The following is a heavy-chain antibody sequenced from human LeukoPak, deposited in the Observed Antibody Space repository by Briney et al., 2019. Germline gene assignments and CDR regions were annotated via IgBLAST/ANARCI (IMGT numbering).Heavy chain of an antibody. D-gene: IGHD2-15*01. CDR1: GGSFSGYY. CDR2: TNHSGST. Sequence: PSETLSLTCAVYGGSFSGYYWSWIRQPPGKGLEWIGETNHSGSTNYNPSLKSRVTISVDTSKNQFSLKLSSVPAGGHAVYAFARRLIVVVPRWFYYYYYMDVWGKGTTVTVSS. J-gene: IGHJ6*03. CDR3: ARRLIVVVPRWFYYYYYMDV. V-gene: IGHV4-34*01.